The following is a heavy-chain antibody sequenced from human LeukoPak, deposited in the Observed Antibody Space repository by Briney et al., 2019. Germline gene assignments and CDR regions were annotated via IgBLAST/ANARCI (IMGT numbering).Heavy chain of an antibody. V-gene: IGHV3-23*01. D-gene: IGHD3-16*01. Sequence: GGSLRLSCAXXGXXXXXXXXXXXXXAXXXXLXXVXXXXGXGXSTFXXXSVKXRFTIXRDNSKNTLYLQMNSLRAEDTAVYYCAKXLRGGQPTEYFQHWGQGTLVTVSS. CDR2: XXGXGXST. J-gene: IGHJ1*01. CDR1: GXXXXXXX. CDR3: AKXLRGGQPTEYFQH.